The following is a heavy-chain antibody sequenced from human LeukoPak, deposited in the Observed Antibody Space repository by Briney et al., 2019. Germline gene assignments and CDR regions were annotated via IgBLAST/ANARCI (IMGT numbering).Heavy chain of an antibody. D-gene: IGHD1-1*01. J-gene: IGHJ6*02. CDR3: ARWNQGYDLDV. CDR2: IWYDGSKK. V-gene: IGHV3-33*01. CDR1: GXPFSTYG. Sequence: QPGGSLRLSCAASGXPFSTYGMHWVRQAPGKGLEWVALIWYDGSKKYYADFVRGRFTISRDNSKNTLYLQMNSLRAEDTAVYFCARWNQGYDLDVWGQGTTVTVSS.